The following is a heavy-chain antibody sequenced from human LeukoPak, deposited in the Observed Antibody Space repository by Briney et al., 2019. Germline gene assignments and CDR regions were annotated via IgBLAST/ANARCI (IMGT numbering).Heavy chain of an antibody. CDR2: IYTSGTT. Sequence: SETLSLTCTVSGDAISNYYWSWIRQPAGNGLEWIGRIYTSGTTNYNPSLKSRVTMSVDTSKNQFSLKETSVTAADTAMYYCARESYASSYLFDYWGQGTLVTVSS. D-gene: IGHD2-2*01. V-gene: IGHV4-4*07. J-gene: IGHJ4*02. CDR3: ARESYASSYLFDY. CDR1: GDAISNYY.